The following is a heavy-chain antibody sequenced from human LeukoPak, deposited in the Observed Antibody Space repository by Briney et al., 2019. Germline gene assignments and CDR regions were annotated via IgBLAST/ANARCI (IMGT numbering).Heavy chain of an antibody. CDR2: IKQDGSEK. D-gene: IGHD1-26*01. CDR3: ARENIVGSTWGDIDY. CDR1: GFTFSTYW. V-gene: IGHV3-7*01. J-gene: IGHJ4*02. Sequence: EPGGSLRLSCAASGFTFSTYWMSWVRQAPGKGREWVANIKQDGSEKYYVDSVKGRFTISRDNAKNSLYLQMNSLRAEDTAVYYCARENIVGSTWGDIDYWGQGTLVTVSS.